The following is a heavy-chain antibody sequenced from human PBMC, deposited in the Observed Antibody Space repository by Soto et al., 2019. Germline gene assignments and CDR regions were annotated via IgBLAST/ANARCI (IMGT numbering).Heavy chain of an antibody. V-gene: IGHV1-69*01. J-gene: IGHJ5*02. CDR3: ARDWYCSGGRCYNCFDP. CDR2: IIPIFGTA. D-gene: IGHD2-15*01. CDR1: GGTFSSYA. Sequence: QVQLVQSGAEVKKPGSSVKVSCKASGGTFSSYAISWVRQAPGQGLEWMGGIIPIFGTANYAQKFQGRVTITADESTSTAYMELSSLRSEDTAVYYCARDWYCSGGRCYNCFDPWGQGTLVTVSS.